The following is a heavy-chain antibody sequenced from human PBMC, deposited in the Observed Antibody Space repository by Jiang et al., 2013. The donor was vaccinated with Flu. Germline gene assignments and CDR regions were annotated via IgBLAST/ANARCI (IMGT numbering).Heavy chain of an antibody. Sequence: GSGLVKPSQTLSLTCTVSGVSISSGDYYWNWFRQHPGKGPESIGFIYHTGSTYYNPSLKGRVTISADTSKNQFSLKLSSMTAADTAVYYCARDAGTEYSSSTFDYWGRGTLVTVSS. CDR2: IYHTGST. CDR3: ARDAGTEYSSSTFDY. V-gene: IGHV4-31*03. J-gene: IGHJ4*02. CDR1: GVSISSGDYY. D-gene: IGHD6-6*01.